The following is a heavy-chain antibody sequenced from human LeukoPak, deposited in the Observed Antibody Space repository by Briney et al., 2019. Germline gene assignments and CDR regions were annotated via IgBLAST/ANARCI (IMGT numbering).Heavy chain of an antibody. Sequence: GGSLRLSCVASEFVFSSHAMIWVRQAPGKGLEWVSAISGSGGSTYYADSVKGRFTISRDNSKNTLYLQMNSLRAEDTAVYYCARVWFGYFFQWGQGALVTVSS. D-gene: IGHD3-10*01. CDR1: EFVFSSHA. V-gene: IGHV3-23*01. CDR3: ARVWFGYFFQ. J-gene: IGHJ4*02. CDR2: ISGSGGST.